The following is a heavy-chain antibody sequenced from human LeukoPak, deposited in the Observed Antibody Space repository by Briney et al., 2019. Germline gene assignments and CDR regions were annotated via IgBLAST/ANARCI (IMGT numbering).Heavy chain of an antibody. D-gene: IGHD2-2*01. CDR2: IYYIGSS. CDR1: GGSLSNYY. Sequence: PSETLSLTCTLSGGSLSNYYWSWIREPPREGVGWVGYIYYIGSSNYTLSLKCRVTISVDTYKNQFSLKLTSAAAADTAVCDCARGLYQPLHNWFDPCGQGTLVTVSS. J-gene: IGHJ5*02. V-gene: IGHV4-59*01. CDR3: ARGLYQPLHNWFDP.